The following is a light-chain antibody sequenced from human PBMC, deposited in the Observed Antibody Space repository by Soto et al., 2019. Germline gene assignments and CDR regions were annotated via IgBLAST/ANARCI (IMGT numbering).Light chain of an antibody. V-gene: IGLV1-44*01. J-gene: IGLJ1*01. CDR1: SSNIGSNT. CDR2: SNS. Sequence: QSALTQPPSASGTPGQRVTISCSGSSSNIGSNTVNWYQQLPGTAPKLLIYSNSQRPSGVPDRFSGSKSGTSASLAISGLQSEDEADYYCAAWDDSLNGFYVFGTGTKV. CDR3: AAWDDSLNGFYV.